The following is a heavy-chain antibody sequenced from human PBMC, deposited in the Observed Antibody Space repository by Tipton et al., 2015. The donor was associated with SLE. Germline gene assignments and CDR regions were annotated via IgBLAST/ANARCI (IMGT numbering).Heavy chain of an antibody. CDR2: IYSAGST. CDR1: GFTVSTSY. J-gene: IGHJ4*02. V-gene: IGHV3-53*04. D-gene: IGHD3-9*01. Sequence: QLVQSGGGLVQPGGSPRLSCAASGFTVSTSYMSWVRQAPGKGLEWVSIIYSAGSTFYADSVKGRFTVSRDNSKNTLYLQMNSLRPDDTAVYYCARDSSFDYYFDHWGQGTLVTVSS. CDR3: ARDSSFDYYFDH.